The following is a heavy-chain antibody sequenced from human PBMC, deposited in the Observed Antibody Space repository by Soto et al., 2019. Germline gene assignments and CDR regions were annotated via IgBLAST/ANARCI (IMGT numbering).Heavy chain of an antibody. Sequence: SETLSLTCTVSGGSISSSSYYWGWIRQPPGKGLEWIGSIYYSGSTYYNPSLKSRVTISVDTSKNQFSLKLSSVTAADTAVYYCARQYYDSSGYYYVRANWFDPWGQGTLVTVSS. V-gene: IGHV4-39*01. J-gene: IGHJ5*02. CDR1: GGSISSSSYY. CDR2: IYYSGST. D-gene: IGHD3-22*01. CDR3: ARQYYDSSGYYYVRANWFDP.